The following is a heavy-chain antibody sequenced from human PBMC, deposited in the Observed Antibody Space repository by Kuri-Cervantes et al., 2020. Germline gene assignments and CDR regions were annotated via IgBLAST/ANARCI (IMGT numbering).Heavy chain of an antibody. CDR3: ARDGGNSGDLDY. CDR2: ISHSGST. Sequence: GSLRLSCAASGFTFSSYAMSWVRQAPGKGLEWIGEISHSGSTNYNPSLKSRVTISVDKSKNQFSLQLNSVTPEDTAVYYCARDGGNSGDLDYWGQGTLVTVSS. V-gene: IGHV4-4*02. CDR1: GFTFSSYAM. J-gene: IGHJ4*02. D-gene: IGHD4-23*01.